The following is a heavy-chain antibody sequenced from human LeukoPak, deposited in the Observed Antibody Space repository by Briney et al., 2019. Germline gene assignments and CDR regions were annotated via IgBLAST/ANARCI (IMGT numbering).Heavy chain of an antibody. CDR1: GGSISSYY. Sequence: SETLSLTCTVSGGSISSYYWSWIRQPPGKGLGWIGYIYYSGSTNYNPSLKSRVTISVDTSKNQFSLKLSSVTAADTAVYYCARSQWGELLWFGEFDNWFDPWGQGTLVTVSS. V-gene: IGHV4-59*01. CDR3: ARSQWGELLWFGEFDNWFDP. CDR2: IYYSGST. J-gene: IGHJ5*02. D-gene: IGHD3-10*01.